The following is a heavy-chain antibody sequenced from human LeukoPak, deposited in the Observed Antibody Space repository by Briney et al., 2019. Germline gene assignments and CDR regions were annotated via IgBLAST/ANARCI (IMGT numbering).Heavy chain of an antibody. J-gene: IGHJ6*03. CDR1: VYTLTELS. Sequence: GASVKVSCKDSVYTLTELSMHWVRQAPAKGREWMGGFDPEDGETIYAQKFQGRVTMTEDTSTDTAYMELSSLRSEDTAVYYCATSLAPVSYYMDVWGKGTTVTVSS. CDR2: FDPEDGET. V-gene: IGHV1-24*01. D-gene: IGHD3-3*02. CDR3: ATSLAPVSYYMDV.